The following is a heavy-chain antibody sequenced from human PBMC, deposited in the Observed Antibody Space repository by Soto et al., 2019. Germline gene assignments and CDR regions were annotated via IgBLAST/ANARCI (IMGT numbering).Heavy chain of an antibody. Sequence: PGGSLRLSCAVSGLTFSSYAMSWVRQGPGKGLEWVSTISGSGGSTYYADSVKGRFTISRDNSKNTLFLQMNSLRADDTAVYYCAKDQASGQGSFDSWGQGTLVTVSS. CDR3: AKDQASGQGSFDS. V-gene: IGHV3-23*01. CDR2: ISGSGGST. CDR1: GLTFSSYA. J-gene: IGHJ4*02.